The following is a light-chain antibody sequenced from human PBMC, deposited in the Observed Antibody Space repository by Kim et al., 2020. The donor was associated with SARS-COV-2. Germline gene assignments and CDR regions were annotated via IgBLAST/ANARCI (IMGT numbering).Light chain of an antibody. Sequence: SVTFSCTGTRRYVDGYNYVSWYQQHPGKAPKLMIDEVSKRPSGVPDRFSGSKSGNTASLTVSGLQAEDEADYYRSSYAGSNNCVYVFGTGTKVTVL. CDR3: SSYAGSNNCVYV. CDR2: EVS. CDR1: RRYVDGYNY. V-gene: IGLV2-8*01. J-gene: IGLJ1*01.